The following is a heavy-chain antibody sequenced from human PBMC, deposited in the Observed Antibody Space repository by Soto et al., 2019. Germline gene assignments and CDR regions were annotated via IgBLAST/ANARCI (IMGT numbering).Heavy chain of an antibody. Sequence: TLSLTCAVYGGSFSGYYWSWIRQSPGKGLEWIGEINHSGSTNYNPSLKSRVTISVDTSKNQFSLKLSSVTAADTAVYYCARDPIWFGELFHYYYGMDVCGQGTTVTVSS. CDR3: ARDPIWFGELFHYYYGMDV. CDR2: INHSGST. J-gene: IGHJ6*02. CDR1: GGSFSGYY. V-gene: IGHV4-34*01. D-gene: IGHD3-10*01.